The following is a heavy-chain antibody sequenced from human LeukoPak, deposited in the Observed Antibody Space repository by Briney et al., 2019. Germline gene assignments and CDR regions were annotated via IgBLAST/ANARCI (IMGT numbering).Heavy chain of an antibody. Sequence: GGSLRLSCAASGFTFSTYAMSWVRQAPGKGLEWVSVIGGGGSSRYYADSVKGRFTISRDNSKNTLYLQMNSLRADDTAEYYCAKGGNSYGTEDFWGQGTLVTVSS. CDR1: GFTFSTYA. J-gene: IGHJ4*02. CDR3: AKGGNSYGTEDF. D-gene: IGHD5-18*01. V-gene: IGHV3-23*01. CDR2: IGGGGSSR.